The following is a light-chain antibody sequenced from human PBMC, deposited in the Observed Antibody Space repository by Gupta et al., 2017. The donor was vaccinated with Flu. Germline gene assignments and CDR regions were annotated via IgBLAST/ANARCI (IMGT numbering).Light chain of an antibody. V-gene: IGKV1-39*01. J-gene: IGKJ4*01. CDR2: DVS. CDR3: QQSHGMPLT. Sequence: DIQMTQSPSSLSASIGDTVTITCRASRGIANDLNWYQHRPGKAPKLMIYDVSNLQSGFPSRFRGSRSGTDFTLTINGLQPEDFATYYCQQSHGMPLTFGGGTKVEVK. CDR1: RGIAND.